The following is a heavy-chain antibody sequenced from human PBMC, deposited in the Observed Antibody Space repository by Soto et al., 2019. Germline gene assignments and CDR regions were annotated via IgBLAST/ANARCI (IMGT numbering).Heavy chain of an antibody. Sequence: GGSLRLSCAASGFTFKIYSVHWVRQAPGKGLEWLAVISDDGGTKYYADSVKGRFTISRDNSKNTLYLQMNSLRGDDTAVYYCGRGVAGVVNYWGQGTLVTVSS. D-gene: IGHD6-19*01. V-gene: IGHV3-30*03. CDR1: GFTFKIYS. J-gene: IGHJ4*02. CDR3: GRGVAGVVNY. CDR2: ISDDGGTK.